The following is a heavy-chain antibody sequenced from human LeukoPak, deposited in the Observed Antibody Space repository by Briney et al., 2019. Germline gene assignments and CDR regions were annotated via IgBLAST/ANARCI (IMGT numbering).Heavy chain of an antibody. CDR3: ASFYSGGWYGWFDP. CDR2: IFYTGST. CDR1: GGSMSGYY. D-gene: IGHD2-15*01. Sequence: PSETLSLTCTLSGGSMSGYYWSWIRQPPGKGLEWLGHIFYTGSTNYSPSLESRVSISIDTSKSQFSLKLSSVTAADTAVYYRASFYSGGWYGWFDPWGQGTLVIVSS. J-gene: IGHJ5*02. V-gene: IGHV4-59*01.